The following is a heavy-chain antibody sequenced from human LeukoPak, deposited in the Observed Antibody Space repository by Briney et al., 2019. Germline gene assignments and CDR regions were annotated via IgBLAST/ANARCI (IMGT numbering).Heavy chain of an antibody. Sequence: SVKVSCKASGGTFSSYAISWVRQAPGQGLEWMGGIIPIFGTANYAQKFQGRVTITADESTSTAYMELSSLRSEDTAVYYCARVGEGYCSGGSCYEGVDYYGMDVWGQGTTVTVSS. CDR2: IIPIFGTA. CDR1: GGTFSSYA. CDR3: ARVGEGYCSGGSCYEGVDYYGMDV. J-gene: IGHJ6*02. D-gene: IGHD2-15*01. V-gene: IGHV1-69*13.